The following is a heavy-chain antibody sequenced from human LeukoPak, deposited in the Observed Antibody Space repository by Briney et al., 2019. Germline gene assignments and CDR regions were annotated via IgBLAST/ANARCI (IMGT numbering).Heavy chain of an antibody. CDR2: IKQDGSEK. J-gene: IGHJ4*02. CDR1: GFTFSSYW. V-gene: IGHV3-7*01. CDR3: ARPFSGRVATTTPFDY. D-gene: IGHD5-12*01. Sequence: PGGSLRLSCAASGFTFSSYWMSWVRQAPGKGLEWVANIKQDGSEKYYVDSVKGRFTISGDNAKNSLYLQMNSLRAEDTAVYYCARPFSGRVATTTPFDYWGQGTLVTVSS.